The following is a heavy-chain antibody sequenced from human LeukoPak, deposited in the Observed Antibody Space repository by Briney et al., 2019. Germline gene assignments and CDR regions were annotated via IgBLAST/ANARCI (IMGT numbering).Heavy chain of an antibody. V-gene: IGHV3-20*04. CDR1: GFTFSSYG. Sequence: PGGTLRLSCAASGFTFSSYGMSWVRQAPGKGLEWVSGINWNGGSTGYADSVKGRFTISRDNAKNSLCLQMNSLRAEDTALYYCARGRYNWNYELPSYAFDIWGQGTMVTVSS. J-gene: IGHJ3*02. CDR3: ARGRYNWNYELPSYAFDI. D-gene: IGHD1-7*01. CDR2: INWNGGST.